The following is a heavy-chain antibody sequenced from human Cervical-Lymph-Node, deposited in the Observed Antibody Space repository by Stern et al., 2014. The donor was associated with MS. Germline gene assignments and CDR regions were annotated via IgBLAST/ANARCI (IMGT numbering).Heavy chain of an antibody. Sequence: QDQLVQSGAEVKKPGSSVKVSCKASGGTFSSYTISWVRQAPGQGLEWMGRIIPILGIANYAQKFQGRVTITADKSTSTAYMELSSLRSEDTAVYYCARGSERGDGYNYVDYWGQGTLVTVSS. J-gene: IGHJ4*02. V-gene: IGHV1-69*04. D-gene: IGHD5-24*01. CDR2: IIPILGIA. CDR3: ARGSERGDGYNYVDY. CDR1: GGTFSSYT.